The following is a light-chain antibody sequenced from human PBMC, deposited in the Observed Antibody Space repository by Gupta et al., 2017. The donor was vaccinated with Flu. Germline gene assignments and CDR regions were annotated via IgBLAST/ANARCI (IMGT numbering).Light chain of an antibody. CDR2: DDS. J-gene: IGLJ3*02. Sequence: SYLLTQPPSMSVTPGQSATITCGGNNIGGRSVHWYQQKPGQAPALVVYDDSDQPSGIPERFSGSNSGNTATLTITGVEARDEADYYCQVWDRDNDHVVFGGGTKLTVL. CDR1: NIGGRS. V-gene: IGLV3-21*02. CDR3: QVWDRDNDHVV.